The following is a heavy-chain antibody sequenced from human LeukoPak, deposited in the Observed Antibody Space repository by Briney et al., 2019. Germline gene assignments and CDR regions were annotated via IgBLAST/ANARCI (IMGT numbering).Heavy chain of an antibody. J-gene: IGHJ5*02. CDR1: GYTFTSYD. V-gene: IGHV1-8*01. Sequence: ASVKVSCKASGYTFTSYDINWVRQATGQGLEWMGWMNPNSGNTGYAQKFQGRVTMTRNTSISTACMELSSLRSEDTAVYYCARGGQYDYVWGSYRNWFDPWGQGTLVTVSS. CDR3: ARGGQYDYVWGSYRNWFDP. CDR2: MNPNSGNT. D-gene: IGHD3-16*02.